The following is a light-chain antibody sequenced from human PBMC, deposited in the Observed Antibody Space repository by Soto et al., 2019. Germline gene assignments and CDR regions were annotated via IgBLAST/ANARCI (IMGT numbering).Light chain of an antibody. CDR1: QGIRNA. V-gene: IGKV1-17*01. J-gene: IGKJ1*01. Sequence: DIQTTQPPSSLSASVGDRLTITGRASQGIRNALSWYQQKPGKAPQRLIYAASSLQSGVPSRFSGSGSGTDFSLTISSLQTDDFATYYCQQYYTFSTFGQGTKVDI. CDR2: AAS. CDR3: QQYYTFST.